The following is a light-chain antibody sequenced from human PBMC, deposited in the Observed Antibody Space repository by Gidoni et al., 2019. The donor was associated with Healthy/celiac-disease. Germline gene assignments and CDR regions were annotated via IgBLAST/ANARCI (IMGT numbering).Light chain of an antibody. CDR1: QSLLHSDRKTY. CDR2: EVS. Sequence: DVVMTQSPHSLSVTPGQQASISCRSSQSLLHSDRKTYLYWYLQKPGQPPHVLIYEVSNRFSGVPDRFSGSGSGTDFTLKISRVVAEDVGVSYCMQRIHLPLTFGQGTRLEIK. V-gene: IGKV2D-29*01. CDR3: MQRIHLPLT. J-gene: IGKJ5*01.